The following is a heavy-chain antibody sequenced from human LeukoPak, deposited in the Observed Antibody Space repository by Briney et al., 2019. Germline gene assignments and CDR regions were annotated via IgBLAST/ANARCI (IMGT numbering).Heavy chain of an antibody. CDR1: GYTFTSYD. D-gene: IGHD3-10*01. V-gene: IGHV1-8*01. CDR2: MNPNSGNT. CDR3: ARGSRRGSGSLMGHYYYYYMDV. J-gene: IGHJ6*03. Sequence: ASVKVSCKTSGYTFTSYDINWVRQATGQGLEWMGWMNPNSGNTGYAQKFQGRVTMTRNTSISTAYMELSSLRSEDTAVYYCARGSRRGSGSLMGHYYYYYMDVWGKGTTVTISS.